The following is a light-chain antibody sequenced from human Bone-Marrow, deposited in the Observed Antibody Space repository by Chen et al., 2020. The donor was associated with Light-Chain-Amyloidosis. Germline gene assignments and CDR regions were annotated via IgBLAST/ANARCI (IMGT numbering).Light chain of an antibody. CDR3: QVWDRSSDRPV. CDR1: NIGSTS. CDR2: ADS. V-gene: IGLV3-21*02. J-gene: IGLJ3*02. Sequence: SYVLTKPSSVSVAPGQTATIACGGNNIGSTSVHWYQQTPGQAPLLVVYADSDRPSGIPERWSGSNSGNTDTLTSSRVEAGEEADYYCQVWDRSSDRPVFGGGTKLTVL.